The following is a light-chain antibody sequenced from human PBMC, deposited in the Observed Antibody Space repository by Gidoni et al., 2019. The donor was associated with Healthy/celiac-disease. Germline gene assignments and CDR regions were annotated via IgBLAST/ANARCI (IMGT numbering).Light chain of an antibody. CDR3: QSYDSSLSGSVV. CDR1: SSTIGAGYD. J-gene: IGLJ2*01. V-gene: IGLV1-40*01. CDR2: GNS. Sequence: QSVLTQPPSLSGAPGQMVTISCTVSSSTIGAGYDVHWYQQLPGTAPKLPIYGNSNRPSGVPDRCSGSKYGTSASLAITGLQAEDEADYYCQSYDSSLSGSVVFGGGTKLTVL.